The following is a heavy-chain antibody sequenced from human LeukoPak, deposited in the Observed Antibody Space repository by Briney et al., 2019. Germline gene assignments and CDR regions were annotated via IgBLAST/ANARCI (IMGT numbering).Heavy chain of an antibody. CDR1: VYTFTNYY. D-gene: IGHD2/OR15-2a*01. Sequence: ASVTVSYMHSVYTFTNYYMLWLRQAPGHGREWMGWIDPNSDGTKYPQQFHGRVTMTRDTSVTTAHMVRRRLTSDDAVVYFCPRARQKHLCFSEGIDSWGQGTLVTVS. CDR2: IDPNSDGT. V-gene: IGHV1-2*02. CDR3: PRARQKHLCFSEGIDS. J-gene: IGHJ4*02.